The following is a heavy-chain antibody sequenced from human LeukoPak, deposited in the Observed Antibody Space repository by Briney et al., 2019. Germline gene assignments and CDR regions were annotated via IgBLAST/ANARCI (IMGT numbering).Heavy chain of an antibody. CDR3: ARVGWFGELSPFDI. Sequence: PSETLSLTCTVSGGSVSSGTYYWTWIRQPPGEGLAWNGYIYYSGSTNYNPSLKSRVTISVDTSKNQFSLKLSSVTAADTAVYYCARVGWFGELSPFDIWGQGTMVTVSS. CDR2: IYYSGST. V-gene: IGHV4-61*01. CDR1: GGSVSSGTYY. D-gene: IGHD3-10*01. J-gene: IGHJ3*02.